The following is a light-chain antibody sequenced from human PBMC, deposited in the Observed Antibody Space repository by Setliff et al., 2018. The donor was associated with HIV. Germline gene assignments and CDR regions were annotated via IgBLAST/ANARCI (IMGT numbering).Light chain of an antibody. J-gene: IGLJ1*01. Sequence: QSVLTQPASVSGSPGQSITISCTGTSSDVGGYNYVSWYQQHPGKAPKLMIYEVTKRPSGISHRFSGSKSGNTASLTISGLQAEDEAEYYCCSYAGSSTFVFGTGTKVTV. V-gene: IGLV2-23*02. CDR1: SSDVGGYNY. CDR3: CSYAGSSTFV. CDR2: EVT.